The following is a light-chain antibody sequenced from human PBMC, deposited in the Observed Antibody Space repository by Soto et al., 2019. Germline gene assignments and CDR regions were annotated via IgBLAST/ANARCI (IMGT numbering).Light chain of an antibody. CDR3: QQSYGAPRT. CDR1: QTVGSY. V-gene: IGKV3-11*01. J-gene: IGKJ1*01. CDR2: DAS. Sequence: EMVLTQSPATLSLCPGERATLSCRASQTVGSYLAWYQQKPGQAPRLLIYDASNRATGIPARFSGSGSGTDFTLTISNLQPEDFATYYCQQSYGAPRTFGQGTKVDIK.